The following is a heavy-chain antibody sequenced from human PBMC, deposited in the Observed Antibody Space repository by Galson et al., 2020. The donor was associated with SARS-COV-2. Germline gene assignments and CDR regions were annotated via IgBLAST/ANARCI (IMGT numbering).Heavy chain of an antibody. CDR1: GYIFTSYY. D-gene: IGHD1-20*01. CDR3: ARDLTGTTSLYFYYGMGV. Sequence: ASVKVPCKASGYIFTSYYMHWVRQAPGQGLEWMGKINPSGGSTSYAQKFQGRVTMTRDTSTSTIYMELSSLRSEDTAVYYCARDLTGTTSLYFYYGMGVWGQGTTGTGSS. CDR2: INPSGGST. J-gene: IGHJ6*02. V-gene: IGHV1-46*01.